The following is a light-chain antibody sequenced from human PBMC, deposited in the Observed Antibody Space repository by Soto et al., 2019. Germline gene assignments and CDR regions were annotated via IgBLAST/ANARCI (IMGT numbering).Light chain of an antibody. CDR3: SSYTSSSTLQ. CDR2: EVS. J-gene: IGLJ2*01. CDR1: SSDVGAYNY. V-gene: IGLV2-14*01. Sequence: QSALTQPASVSGSPGQSITISCTGTSSDVGAYNYVTWYQQHPGKAPKIIIYEVSIRPSGLSNRFSGSKSGNTASLTISGLHAEDEADYYCSSYTSSSTLQFGGGTKLAVL.